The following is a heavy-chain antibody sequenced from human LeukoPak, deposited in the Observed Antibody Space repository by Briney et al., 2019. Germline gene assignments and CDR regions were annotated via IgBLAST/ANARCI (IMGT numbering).Heavy chain of an antibody. J-gene: IGHJ4*02. CDR2: INPTSGST. CDR1: GYTFTSYF. Sequence: ASVKLSCKASGYTFTSYFLHWVRQAPGQGLEWLGIINPTSGSTTYAQKFLGRVTVTRDRSTSTVYMELNSLRSEDTAVYYCARDGGYSSGHYRGLYWGQGTLVTVSS. CDR3: ARDGGYSSGHYRGLY. D-gene: IGHD6-19*01. V-gene: IGHV1-46*01.